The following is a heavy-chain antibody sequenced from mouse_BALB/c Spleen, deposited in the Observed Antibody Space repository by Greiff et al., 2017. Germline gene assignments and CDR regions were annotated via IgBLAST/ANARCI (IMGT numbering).Heavy chain of an antibody. CDR3: ARRDY. CDR2: ISSGGGST. J-gene: IGHJ2*01. V-gene: IGHV5-12-1*01. CDR1: GFAFSSYD. Sequence: EVKVEESGGGLVKPGGSLKLSCAASGFAFSSYDMSWVRQTPEKRLEWVAYISSGGGSTYYPDTVKGRFTISRDNAKNTLYLQMSSLKSEDTAMYYCARRDYWGQGTTLTVSS.